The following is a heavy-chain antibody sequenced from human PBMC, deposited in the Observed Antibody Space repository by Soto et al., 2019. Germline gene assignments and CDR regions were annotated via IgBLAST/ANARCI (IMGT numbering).Heavy chain of an antibody. V-gene: IGHV3-23*01. D-gene: IGHD2-2*01. CDR1: GFNFVSYG. Sequence: GSLRLSCAASGFNFVSYGMDWVRPAPGKGLEWLSAISDNGVRTYYADSVQGRFTISRDNSKNTLYLQMNSLRVDDTAVYYCAKVYCTTNSCSYFDYWGQRSQVTVSS. CDR2: ISDNGVRT. J-gene: IGHJ4*02. CDR3: AKVYCTTNSCSYFDY.